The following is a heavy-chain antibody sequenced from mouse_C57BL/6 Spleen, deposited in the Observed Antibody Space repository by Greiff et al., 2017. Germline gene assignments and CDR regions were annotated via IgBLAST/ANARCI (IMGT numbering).Heavy chain of an antibody. Sequence: EVTLVESGGDLVKPGGSLKLSCAASGFTFSSYGMSWVRQTPDKRLEWVATISSGGSYTYYPDSVKGRFTISRDNAKNTLYLQMSSLKSEDTAMYYCARESLGPDYWGQGTTLTVSS. D-gene: IGHD6-2*01. CDR3: ARESLGPDY. CDR1: GFTFSSYG. CDR2: ISSGGSYT. V-gene: IGHV5-6*01. J-gene: IGHJ2*01.